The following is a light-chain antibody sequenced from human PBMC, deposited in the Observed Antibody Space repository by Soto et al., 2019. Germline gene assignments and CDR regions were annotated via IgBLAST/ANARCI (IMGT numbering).Light chain of an antibody. CDR2: DAS. J-gene: IGKJ1*01. CDR3: QQRSNWPRT. V-gene: IGKV3-11*01. Sequence: EIVLTQSPATLSLSPGERATLSCRASQSFSNYLAWYQQKPGQAPRLLIYDASNRATGIPARFSGSGSGTDFTLTISSLEPEDFAVYYCQQRSNWPRTFGQGTKVDIK. CDR1: QSFSNY.